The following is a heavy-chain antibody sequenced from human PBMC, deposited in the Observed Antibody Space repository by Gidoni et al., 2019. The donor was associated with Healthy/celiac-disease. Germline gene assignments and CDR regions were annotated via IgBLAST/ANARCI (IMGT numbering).Heavy chain of an antibody. Sequence: QVQLQESGPGLVKPSETLSLTCTVSGGSISSYYWSWIRQPPGKGLEWIGYIYYSGSTNYNPPLKSRVTISVDTSKNQFSLKLSSVTAADTAVYYCARDLLRRFDPWGQGTLVTVSS. CDR1: GGSISSYY. J-gene: IGHJ5*02. V-gene: IGHV4-59*01. CDR3: ARDLLRRFDP. CDR2: IYYSGST.